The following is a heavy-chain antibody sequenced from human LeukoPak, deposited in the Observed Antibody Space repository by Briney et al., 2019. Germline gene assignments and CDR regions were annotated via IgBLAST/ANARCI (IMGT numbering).Heavy chain of an antibody. CDR1: GYTFTAYY. Sequence: ASVKVSFKASGYTFTAYYMHWVRQAPGRGLEWVGWVNPNSGDTDFAQNFQGRVTMTRDTSISTAYMELSRLRSDDTAVYYCARDLKSGYYYAGWFDPWGQGTLVTVSS. J-gene: IGHJ5*02. D-gene: IGHD3-22*01. V-gene: IGHV1-2*02. CDR3: ARDLKSGYYYAGWFDP. CDR2: VNPNSGDT.